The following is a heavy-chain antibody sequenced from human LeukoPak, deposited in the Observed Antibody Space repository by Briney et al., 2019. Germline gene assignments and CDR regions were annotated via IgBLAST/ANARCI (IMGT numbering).Heavy chain of an antibody. CDR2: ISSSGDKT. CDR1: GFTFSTYA. D-gene: IGHD6-13*01. V-gene: IGHV3-64D*06. Sequence: GSLRLSCSGSGFTFSTYAIHWVRQAPGKGPEYVSVISSSGDKTYYADSVKGRFTISRDNSKNTVSLQMSSLRAEDTAMYYCVKDLYKGDTSSWYYFDYWGQGTLVTVSS. J-gene: IGHJ4*02. CDR3: VKDLYKGDTSSWYYFDY.